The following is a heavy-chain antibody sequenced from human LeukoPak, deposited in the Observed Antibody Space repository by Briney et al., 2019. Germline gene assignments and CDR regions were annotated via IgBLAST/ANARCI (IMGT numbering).Heavy chain of an antibody. CDR3: ARDGGGTDY. CDR1: GFTFSKYN. V-gene: IGHV3-21*01. D-gene: IGHD3-16*01. CDR2: ISSSSSYI. Sequence: GGSLRLSCSVSGFTFSKYNMNWVRQAPGKGLEWVSSISSSSSYIYYADSVKGRFTISRDNAKNSLYLQMNSLRAEDTAVYYCARDGGGTDYWGQGTLVTVSS. J-gene: IGHJ4*02.